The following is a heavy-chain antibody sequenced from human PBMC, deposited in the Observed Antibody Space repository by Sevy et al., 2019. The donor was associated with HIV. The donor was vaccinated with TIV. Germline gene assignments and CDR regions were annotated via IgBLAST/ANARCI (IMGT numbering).Heavy chain of an antibody. Sequence: GGSLRLSCAVSGFTFSSFAMHWVRQAPGKGLEWVAVISYDGNTKSYADSVKGRFTISRDISENTLYLQMNYLRADDTDVYFCARGDFWSGYHATEGAINYWGQGTLVSVSS. V-gene: IGHV3-30-3*01. J-gene: IGHJ4*02. D-gene: IGHD3-3*01. CDR2: ISYDGNTK. CDR3: ARGDFWSGYHATEGAINY. CDR1: GFTFSSFA.